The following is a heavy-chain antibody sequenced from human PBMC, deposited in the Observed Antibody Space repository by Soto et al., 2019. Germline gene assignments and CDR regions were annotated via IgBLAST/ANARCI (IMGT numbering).Heavy chain of an antibody. CDR1: GFTFSSYA. Sequence: GWSLRLSCAASGFTFSSYAMSWVRQAPGKGLEWVSAISGSGGSTYYADSVKGRFTISRDNSKNTLYLQMNSLRAEDTAVYECAKVLAALVYYGMDVWGQGTTVPVAS. V-gene: IGHV3-23*01. D-gene: IGHD6-6*01. J-gene: IGHJ6*02. CDR3: AKVLAALVYYGMDV. CDR2: ISGSGGST.